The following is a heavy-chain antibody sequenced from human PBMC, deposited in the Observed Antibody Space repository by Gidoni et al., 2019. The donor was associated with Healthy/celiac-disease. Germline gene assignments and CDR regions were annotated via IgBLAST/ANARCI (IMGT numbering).Heavy chain of an antibody. CDR1: GGSISSSSYY. D-gene: IGHD4-4*01. CDR2: IYYSGGT. V-gene: IGHV4-39*01. CDR3: ARRYSCYYGMDV. J-gene: IGHJ6*04. Sequence: QLQLQESGPGLVKPSETLSLTCTVSGGSISSSSYYWGWIRQPPGKGLEWIGSIYYSGGTYYNPSLKSRVTISVDTSKNQFSLKLSSVTAADTAVYYWARRYSCYYGMDVWGKGTTVTVSS.